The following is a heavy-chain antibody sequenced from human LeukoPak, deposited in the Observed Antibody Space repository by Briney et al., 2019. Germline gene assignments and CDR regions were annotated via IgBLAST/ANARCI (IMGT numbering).Heavy chain of an antibody. CDR2: ISSSGSTI. CDR1: GFTFSDYY. V-gene: IGHV3-11*04. J-gene: IGHJ4*02. Sequence: GGSLRLSCAASGFTFSDYYMSWIRQAPGKGLEWVSYISSSGSTIYYADSVKGRFTISRDNAKNSLYLQMNSLRADDTAVYYCARQLLMVRGVTNYWGQGTLVTVSS. D-gene: IGHD3-10*01. CDR3: ARQLLMVRGVTNY.